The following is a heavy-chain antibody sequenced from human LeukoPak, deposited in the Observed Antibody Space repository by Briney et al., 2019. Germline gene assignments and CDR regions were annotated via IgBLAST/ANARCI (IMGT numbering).Heavy chain of an antibody. CDR2: IYYSGST. J-gene: IGHJ4*02. Sequence: SETLSLTCTVPGGSISSYYWSWIRQPPGKGLEWIGYIYYSGSTNYNPSLKSRVTISVDTSKNQFSLKLSSVTAADTAVYYCASTSDYGDYQYYFDYWGQGTLVTVSS. V-gene: IGHV4-59*01. D-gene: IGHD4-17*01. CDR1: GGSISSYY. CDR3: ASTSDYGDYQYYFDY.